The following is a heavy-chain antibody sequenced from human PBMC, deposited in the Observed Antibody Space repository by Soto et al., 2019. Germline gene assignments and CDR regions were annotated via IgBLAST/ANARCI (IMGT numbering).Heavy chain of an antibody. CDR1: GFTFRVYG. D-gene: IGHD6-19*01. Sequence: GGSLRLSCAASGFTFRVYGMHWVRQAPGKGLEWVVDISYDGNKKYYTDSVKGRFTISRDNSKNTLYLQMNSLRTEDTALYYCAQEAPGGWHFLDTWGQGTLVTVSS. CDR2: ISYDGNKK. V-gene: IGHV3-30*18. CDR3: AQEAPGGWHFLDT. J-gene: IGHJ1*01.